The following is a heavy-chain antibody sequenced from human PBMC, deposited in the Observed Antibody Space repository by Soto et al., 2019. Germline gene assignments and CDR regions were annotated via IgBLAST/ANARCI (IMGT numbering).Heavy chain of an antibody. D-gene: IGHD3-9*01. CDR1: GFTFSSYG. Sequence: GGSLRLSCAASGFTFSSYGMHWVRQAPGKGLEWVAVIWYDGSNKYYADSVKGRFTISRDNSKNTLYLQMNSLRAEDTAVYYCARDTPFDILTGYPFDYWGQGTLVTVSS. CDR2: IWYDGSNK. V-gene: IGHV3-33*01. J-gene: IGHJ4*02. CDR3: ARDTPFDILTGYPFDY.